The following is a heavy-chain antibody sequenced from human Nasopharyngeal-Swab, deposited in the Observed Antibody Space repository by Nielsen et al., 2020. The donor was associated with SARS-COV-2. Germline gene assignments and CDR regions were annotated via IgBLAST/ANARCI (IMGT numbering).Heavy chain of an antibody. CDR3: ARATYYYDSSGYSQGKVFDY. Sequence: SGPTLVKPTETLTLTCTFSGFSLSTSGVGVGWIRQSPGKALEWLALIYWDDDKRYSTSLKTRLTISKDTSKNQVVLTMTNMDPVDTATYYCARATYYYDSSGYSQGKVFDYWGQGTLVTVSS. V-gene: IGHV2-5*02. J-gene: IGHJ4*02. CDR2: IYWDDDK. CDR1: GFSLSTSGVG. D-gene: IGHD3-22*01.